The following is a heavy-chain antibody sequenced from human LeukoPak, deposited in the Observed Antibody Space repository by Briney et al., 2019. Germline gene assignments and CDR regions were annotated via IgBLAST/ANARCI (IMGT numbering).Heavy chain of an antibody. J-gene: IGHJ6*03. CDR1: GGSISSHY. V-gene: IGHV4-59*11. CDR3: ARDRAYYDFWSGYLGDYYMDV. Sequence: SETLSLTCTVPGGSISSHYWSWIRPPPGKGLGWMGYIYHIVITNYNPSIKSRVTISVDPSKNPFSLKLGSVTAADTAVYYCARDRAYYDFWSGYLGDYYMDVWGKGATVTVSS. D-gene: IGHD3-3*01. CDR2: IYHIVIT.